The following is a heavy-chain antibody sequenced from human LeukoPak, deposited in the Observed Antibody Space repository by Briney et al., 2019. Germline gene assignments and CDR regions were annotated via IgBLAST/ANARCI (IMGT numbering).Heavy chain of an antibody. CDR2: IRYDGSNK. J-gene: IGHJ4*02. D-gene: IGHD2-2*01. CDR1: GFTFSSYG. CDR3: AKDLGYCSSTSCYGYFDY. V-gene: IGHV3-30*02. Sequence: QAGGSLRLSCAASGFTFSSYGMHWVRQAPGKGLEWVAFIRYDGSNKYYADSVKGRFTISRDNSKNTLYLQMNSLRAEDTAVYYCAKDLGYCSSTSCYGYFDYWGQGTLVTVSS.